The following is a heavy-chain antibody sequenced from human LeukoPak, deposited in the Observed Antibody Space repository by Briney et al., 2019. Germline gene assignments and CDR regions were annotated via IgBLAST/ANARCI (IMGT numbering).Heavy chain of an antibody. V-gene: IGHV5-51*01. D-gene: IGHD3-3*01. Sequence: GESLQISCKGSGYSFSSYWIRWVRQMPGKGLEWMGIIYPGDSHTRYSPSFQGQVTISADKSISTAYLQWSSLKASDTATYYCARLARDDFWSGYYPNAYFFDYWGQGTLVTVSS. CDR1: GYSFSSYW. CDR2: IYPGDSHT. J-gene: IGHJ4*02. CDR3: ARLARDDFWSGYYPNAYFFDY.